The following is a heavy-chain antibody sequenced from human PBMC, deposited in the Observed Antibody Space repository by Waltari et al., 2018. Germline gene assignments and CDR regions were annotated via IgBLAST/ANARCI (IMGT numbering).Heavy chain of an antibody. D-gene: IGHD5-12*01. CDR2: VSYSGTT. J-gene: IGHJ3*01. Sequence: QLQLQESGPRLVRPSETLSLICRVSGASITSNRHNWAWICQSPGEGLEWIGTVSYSGTTYNSPSLKSRVSGSRDTSKNQVSLILGSVTAADMAVYYCATYIGASVGTAAFDVWGQGTMVTVSS. CDR1: GASITSNRHN. V-gene: IGHV4-39*01. CDR3: ATYIGASVGTAAFDV.